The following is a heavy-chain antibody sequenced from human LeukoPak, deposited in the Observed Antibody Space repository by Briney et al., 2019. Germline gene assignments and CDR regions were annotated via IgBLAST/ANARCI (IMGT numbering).Heavy chain of an antibody. CDR2: ISTYDHDT. CDR3: VRDYFCSWCTCDDCLDR. J-gene: IGHJ5*02. V-gene: IGHV1-18*01. D-gene: IGHD2-15*01. Sequence: ASVTVSCTASGYTFTNYGSSWVRQAPGQGLEWIAWISTYDHDTNYAQKFRGRVTMTTAASTSTAYMELGSLASDDTAVYSCVRDYFCSWCTCDDCLDRWGQGTLVTVSS. CDR1: GYTFTNYG.